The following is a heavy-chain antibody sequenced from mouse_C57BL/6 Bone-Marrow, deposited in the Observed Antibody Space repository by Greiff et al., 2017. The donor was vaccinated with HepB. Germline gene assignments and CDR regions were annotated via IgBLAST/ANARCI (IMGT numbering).Heavy chain of an antibody. CDR2: IDPENGDT. Sequence: EVQLQQSGAELVRPGASVKLSCTASGFNIKDDYMHWVKQRPEQGLEWIGWIDPENGDTEYASKFQGKATITADTSSNTAYLQLSSLTSEDTAVYYCTTFVYYYGSRDYWGQGTTLTVSS. CDR3: TTFVYYYGSRDY. CDR1: GFNIKDDY. D-gene: IGHD1-1*01. V-gene: IGHV14-4*01. J-gene: IGHJ2*01.